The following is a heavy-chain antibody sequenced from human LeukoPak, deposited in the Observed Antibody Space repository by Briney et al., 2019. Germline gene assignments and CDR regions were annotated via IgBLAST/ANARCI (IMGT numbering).Heavy chain of an antibody. CDR3: AKDRVGAILYFDY. CDR2: ISYDGRNK. Sequence: GGSLRLSCAASGFTFSSYAMHWVRQAPGKGLEWVALISYDGRNKYNADSVKGRFTISRDNSKNTLYLEMSSLRAEDTAIYYCAKDRVGAILYFDYWGQGSLVTVSS. D-gene: IGHD1-26*01. CDR1: GFTFSSYA. V-gene: IGHV3-30*04. J-gene: IGHJ4*02.